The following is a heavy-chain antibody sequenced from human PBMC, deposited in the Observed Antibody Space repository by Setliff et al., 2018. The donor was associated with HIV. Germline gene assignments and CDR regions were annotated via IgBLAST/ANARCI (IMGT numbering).Heavy chain of an antibody. D-gene: IGHD6-19*01. CDR1: GYSFTSYW. CDR2: NYPGDSDT. J-gene: IGHJ4*02. Sequence: PGESLKISCKGSGYSFTSYWIGWVRQMPGKGLEWMGINYPGDSDTRYSPSFQGQVTISADNSISTAYLEWSSLKASDTAIYYCARQAWGMAVAGNPDRQIEYWGQGTLVTVSS. V-gene: IGHV5-51*01. CDR3: ARQAWGMAVAGNPDRQIEY.